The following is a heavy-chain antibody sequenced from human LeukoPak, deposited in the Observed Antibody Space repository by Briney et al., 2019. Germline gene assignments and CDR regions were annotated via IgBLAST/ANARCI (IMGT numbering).Heavy chain of an antibody. CDR3: ARTRIQLWLKHWFDP. V-gene: IGHV1-18*01. J-gene: IGHJ5*02. D-gene: IGHD5-18*01. CDR2: ISAYNGNT. Sequence: ASVRVCCKASGYTFSSYGISWVRQAPGQGLEWMGWISAYNGNTNYAQKLQGRVTMTTDTSTSTAYMELRSLRSDDTAVYYCARTRIQLWLKHWFDPWGQGTLVTVSS. CDR1: GYTFSSYG.